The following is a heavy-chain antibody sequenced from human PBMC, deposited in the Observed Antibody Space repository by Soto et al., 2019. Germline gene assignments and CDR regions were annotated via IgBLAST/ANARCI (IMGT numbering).Heavy chain of an antibody. V-gene: IGHV1-69*06. CDR2: IIPIFGTA. Sequence: ASVKVSCKASGGTFSSYAISWVRQAPGQGLEWMGGIIPIFGTANYAQKFQGRVTITADKSTSTAYMELSSLRSEDTAVYYCARAEDIVVVPAVAWFDPWGQGTLVTVSS. CDR1: GGTFSSYA. CDR3: ARAEDIVVVPAVAWFDP. J-gene: IGHJ5*02. D-gene: IGHD2-2*01.